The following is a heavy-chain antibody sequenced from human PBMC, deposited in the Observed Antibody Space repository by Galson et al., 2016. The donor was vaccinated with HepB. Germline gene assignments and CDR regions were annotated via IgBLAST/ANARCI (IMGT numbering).Heavy chain of an antibody. CDR3: VKDWGGTVRDFDS. Sequence: SLRLSCADAGFTLSGFAMHWVRQAPGKGLEYVAGLNKNNNGGTTYYADSVKGKFTISRDDSKNTLYLQMSSLTVDDTAVYYCVKDWGGTVRDFDSWGQGTLVTVSS. V-gene: IGHV3-64D*06. D-gene: IGHD1-26*01. CDR1: GFTLSGFA. CDR2: LNKNNNGGTT. J-gene: IGHJ4*02.